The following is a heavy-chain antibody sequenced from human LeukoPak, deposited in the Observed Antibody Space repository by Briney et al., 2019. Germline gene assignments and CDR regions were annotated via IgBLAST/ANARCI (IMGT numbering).Heavy chain of an antibody. J-gene: IGHJ4*02. D-gene: IGHD3-22*01. Sequence: GGSLRLSCAASGFTFSSYVMSWVRQAPGKGLEWVSAISGSGGSTYYEDSVKGRFTISRDNSKNTLYLQMNSLRAEDTAVYYCAKMPSMIVVVMDYWGQGTLVTVSS. CDR3: AKMPSMIVVVMDY. CDR1: GFTFSSYV. CDR2: ISGSGGST. V-gene: IGHV3-23*01.